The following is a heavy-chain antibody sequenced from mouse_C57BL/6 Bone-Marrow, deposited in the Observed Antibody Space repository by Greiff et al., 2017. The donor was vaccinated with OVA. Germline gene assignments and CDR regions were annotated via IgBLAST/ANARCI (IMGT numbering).Heavy chain of an antibody. J-gene: IGHJ2*01. V-gene: IGHV1-39*01. CDR2: INPNYGTT. CDR1: GYSFTDYN. Sequence: VQLQQSGPELVKPGASVKISCKASGYSFTDYNMNWVKQSTGKSLEWIGVINPNYGTTSYNQKFKGKATLTVDQSSSTAYMQLHSLTSEDSAVYFCASATGVLGYFAYWGQGTTLTVSS. CDR3: ASATGVLGYFAY. D-gene: IGHD1-1*01.